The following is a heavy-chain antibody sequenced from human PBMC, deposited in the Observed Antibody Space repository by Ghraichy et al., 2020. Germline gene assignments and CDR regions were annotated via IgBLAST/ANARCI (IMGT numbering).Heavy chain of an antibody. CDR1: GGSISSSSYY. CDR2: IYYSGST. D-gene: IGHD3-9*01. Sequence: SETLSLTCTVSGGSISSSSYYWGWIRQPPGKGLEWIVSIYYSGSTYYNPSLKSRVTISVDTSKNQFSLKLSSVTAEDTAVYYCARIVDYDILTGNYYYYGMDVWGQGTTVTVSS. J-gene: IGHJ6*02. CDR3: ARIVDYDILTGNYYYYGMDV. V-gene: IGHV4-39*01.